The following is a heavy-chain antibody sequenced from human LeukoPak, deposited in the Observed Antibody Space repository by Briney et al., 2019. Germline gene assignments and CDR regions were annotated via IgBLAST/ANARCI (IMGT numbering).Heavy chain of an antibody. J-gene: IGHJ5*02. D-gene: IGHD2-2*01. CDR3: ARDTPRYCSSTSCLRFDP. CDR1: GGSISSYY. V-gene: IGHV4-59*06. CDR2: IYYSGST. Sequence: SETPSLTCTVSGGSISSYYWSWIRQPPGKGLEWIGYIYYSGSTYYNPSLKSRVTISVDTSKNQFSLKLSSVTAADTAVYYCARDTPRYCSSTSCLRFDPWGQGTLVTVSS.